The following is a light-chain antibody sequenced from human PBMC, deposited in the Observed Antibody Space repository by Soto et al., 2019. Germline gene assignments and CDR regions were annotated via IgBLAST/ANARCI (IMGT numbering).Light chain of an antibody. CDR2: GAS. Sequence: ESVLTQSPGTLSLSPGERATLSCRASQSVISSYLAWYQQKPGQAPRLLLYGASSRATGIPDRFSGSGSGTDFRLTISSLEPEDFAVYYWQQYGSSPCTFGKGTKVEIK. J-gene: IGKJ1*01. CDR3: QQYGSSPCT. V-gene: IGKV3-20*01. CDR1: QSVISSY.